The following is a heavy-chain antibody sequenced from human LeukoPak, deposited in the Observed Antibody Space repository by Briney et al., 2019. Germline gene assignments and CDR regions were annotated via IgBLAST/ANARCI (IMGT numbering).Heavy chain of an antibody. CDR3: ARDLVVGATSPSSSYFDY. Sequence: NPSETLSLTCTVSGGSIISSSYYWGWIRQPPGKGLEWIGSIYYSGSTYYNPSLKSRVTISVDTSKNQFSLKLSSVTAADTAVYYCARDLVVGATSPSSSYFDYWGQGTLVTVSS. V-gene: IGHV4-39*07. D-gene: IGHD1-26*01. J-gene: IGHJ4*02. CDR2: IYYSGST. CDR1: GGSIISSSYY.